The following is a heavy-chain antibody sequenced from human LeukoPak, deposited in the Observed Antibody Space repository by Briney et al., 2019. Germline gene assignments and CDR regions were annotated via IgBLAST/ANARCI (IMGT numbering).Heavy chain of an antibody. J-gene: IGHJ4*02. CDR3: ARDLMGIAYRGAFYY. CDR1: GFTFDDYA. Sequence: GRSLRLSCAASGFTFDDYAMHWVRQAPGKGLGWVSGINWNSNNIDYADSVKGRFTISRDNAKNSLYLQMNSLRAEDTAVYYCARDLMGIAYRGAFYYWGQGTLVTVSS. CDR2: INWNSNNI. V-gene: IGHV3-9*01. D-gene: IGHD6-13*01.